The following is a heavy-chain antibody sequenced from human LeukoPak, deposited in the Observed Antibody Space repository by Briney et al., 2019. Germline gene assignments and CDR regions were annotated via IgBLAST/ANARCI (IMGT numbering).Heavy chain of an antibody. V-gene: IGHV3-23*01. CDR3: AKALSDYYDSSGYLNY. D-gene: IGHD3-22*01. Sequence: GRSLRLSCAASGFTFSSFVMTWVRQAPGKGLEWVSRISGSGGDTYYTDSVKGRCTISRDNSKNTLYLQMNSLRAEDTAVYYCAKALSDYYDSSGYLNYWGQGTLVTVSS. J-gene: IGHJ4*02. CDR2: ISGSGGDT. CDR1: GFTFSSFV.